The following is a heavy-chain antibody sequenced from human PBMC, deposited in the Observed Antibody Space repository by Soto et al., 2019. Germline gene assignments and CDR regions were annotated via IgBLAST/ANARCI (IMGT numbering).Heavy chain of an antibody. D-gene: IGHD3-10*01. V-gene: IGHV4-34*01. CDR1: GGSFSGYY. CDR2: INHSGST. J-gene: IGHJ4*02. CDR3: ARGGSWLEKYYYGSGTSLDY. Sequence: LSLTCAVYGGSFSGYYWSWSRQPPGKGLEWIGEINHSGSTNYNPSLKSRVTISVDTSKNQFSLKLSSVTAADTAVYYCARGGSWLEKYYYGSGTSLDYWGQGTLVTVSS.